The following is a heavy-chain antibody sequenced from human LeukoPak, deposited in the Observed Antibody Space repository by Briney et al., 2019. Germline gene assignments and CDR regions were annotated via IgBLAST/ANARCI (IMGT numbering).Heavy chain of an antibody. Sequence: ASVKVSCKASGYTFTGYYMHWVRQAPGQGLEWMGWINPNSGGTNYAQKFQGWVTMTRDTSISTAYMELSRLRSDDTAVYYCARVKWELSSHDCAFDIWGQGTMVTVSS. V-gene: IGHV1-2*04. CDR3: ARVKWELSSHDCAFDI. CDR2: INPNSGGT. D-gene: IGHD1-26*01. J-gene: IGHJ3*02. CDR1: GYTFTGYY.